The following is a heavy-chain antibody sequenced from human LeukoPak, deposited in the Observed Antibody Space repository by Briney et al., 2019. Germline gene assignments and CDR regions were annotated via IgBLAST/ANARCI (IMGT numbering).Heavy chain of an antibody. Sequence: SGTLSLTCAVSGGSISSSNWWSWVRPPPGKGLEWIGEIYHSGSTNYNPSLKSRVTISVDKSKNQFSLKLSSVTAADTAVYYCARASYSSSWYPGNDYFDYWGQGTLVTVSS. CDR3: ARASYSSSWYPGNDYFDY. V-gene: IGHV4-4*02. J-gene: IGHJ4*02. D-gene: IGHD6-13*01. CDR1: GGSISSSNW. CDR2: IYHSGST.